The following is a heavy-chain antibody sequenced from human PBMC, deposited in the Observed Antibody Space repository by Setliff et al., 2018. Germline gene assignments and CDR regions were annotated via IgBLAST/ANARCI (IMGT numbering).Heavy chain of an antibody. D-gene: IGHD3-10*01. V-gene: IGHV1-2*02. CDR1: GYTFTAYY. CDR3: ARDFFYGSGSQAAGGMDV. CDR2: INPNSGDT. J-gene: IGHJ6*02. Sequence: ASVKVSCKASGYTFTAYYMHWVRQAPGQGLEWMGWINPNSGDTNYAQNFQGRVTMTRDTSISTAYMELSRLGSDDTAVYHCARDFFYGSGSQAAGGMDVWGQGPRSPSP.